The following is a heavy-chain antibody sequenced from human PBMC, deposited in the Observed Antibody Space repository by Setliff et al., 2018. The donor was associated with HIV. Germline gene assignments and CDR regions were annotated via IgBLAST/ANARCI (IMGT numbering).Heavy chain of an antibody. CDR1: DASISNYH. J-gene: IGHJ5*02. CDR3: VKHVDSDFSGDPDWFDP. V-gene: IGHV4-59*08. D-gene: IGHD2-15*01. CDR2: IYYSGST. Sequence: PSETLSLTCTVSDASISNYHWSWIRQPPGKGLEWIGYIYYSGSTNYNPSLKSRVTISLDTSNDRFSLRLSSVTAADTAVYYCVKHVDSDFSGDPDWFDPWGQGIPVT.